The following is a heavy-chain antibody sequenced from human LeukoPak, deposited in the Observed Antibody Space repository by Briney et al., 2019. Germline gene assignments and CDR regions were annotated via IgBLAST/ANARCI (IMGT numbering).Heavy chain of an antibody. CDR1: GFHFGLYN. CDR2: IPAGGTDR. V-gene: IGHV3-23*01. J-gene: IGHJ6*03. D-gene: IGHD3-3*01. CDR3: AKDSQYYDFWSHYSAYNYYYMDV. Sequence: GGSLRLSCVGSGFHFGLYNMNWVRQAPGKGLEWVSGIPAGGTDRYYADSVKGRFTISRDNTKNTLYPQMNSLRAEDTALYYCAKDSQYYDFWSHYSAYNYYYMDVWGKGTTVTVSS.